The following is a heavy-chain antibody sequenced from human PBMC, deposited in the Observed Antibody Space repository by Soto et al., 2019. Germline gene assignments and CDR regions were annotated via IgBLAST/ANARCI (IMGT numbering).Heavy chain of an antibody. CDR1: GFTFSSYA. V-gene: IGHV3-33*06. Sequence: PGGSLRLSCAASGFTFSSYAMHWVRQAPGKGLEWVAVIWNDGTNKYYADSVKGRFTISRDNSKTTLYLQMNSLRAEDTAVYFCAKSPSVVLVPSTLGGNNWFDPWGQETLVTVSS. CDR3: AKSPSVVLVPSTLGGNNWFDP. J-gene: IGHJ5*02. CDR2: IWNDGTNK. D-gene: IGHD2-15*01.